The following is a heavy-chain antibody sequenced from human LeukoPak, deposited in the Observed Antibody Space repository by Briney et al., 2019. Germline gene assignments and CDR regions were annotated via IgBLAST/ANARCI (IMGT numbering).Heavy chain of an antibody. CDR1: GGSISSSSYY. D-gene: IGHD5-12*01. CDR2: IYYSGST. J-gene: IGHJ6*03. CDR3: ARPSGYGLHYYYYMDV. V-gene: IGHV4-39*07. Sequence: SETLSLTCTVSGGSISSSSYYWGWIRQPPGKGLEWIGNIYYSGSTYYNPSLKSRVTISVDTSKNQFSLKLSSVTAADTAVYYCARPSGYGLHYYYYMDVWGKGTTVTVSS.